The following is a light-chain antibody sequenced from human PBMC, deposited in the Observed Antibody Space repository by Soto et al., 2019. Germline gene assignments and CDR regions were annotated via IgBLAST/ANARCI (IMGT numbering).Light chain of an antibody. V-gene: IGKV3-20*01. CDR3: QQYGSSPQLT. CDR2: GAS. CDR1: QSVSSN. J-gene: IGKJ4*01. Sequence: EIVMTQSPATLSVSPGERATLSCRASQSVSSNLAWYQQKPGQAPRLLLYGASSRATGIPDRFSGSGSGTDFTLTISRLEPEDFAVYYCQQYGSSPQLTFGGGTKVDIK.